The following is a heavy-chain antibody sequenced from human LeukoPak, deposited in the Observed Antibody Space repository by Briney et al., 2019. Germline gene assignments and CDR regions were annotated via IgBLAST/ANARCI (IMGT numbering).Heavy chain of an antibody. D-gene: IGHD3-10*01. Sequence: SQTLSLTCTVSGGSLNSGTSFWTWIRQPAGKGLEWIGRIYTSGSTNYNPSLKGRVTMSVDTSKNQFSPNLSSVTAADTAVYLCARGVSALDIWGQGTMVSVSS. V-gene: IGHV4-61*02. CDR2: IYTSGST. CDR1: GGSLNSGTSF. J-gene: IGHJ3*02. CDR3: ARGVSALDI.